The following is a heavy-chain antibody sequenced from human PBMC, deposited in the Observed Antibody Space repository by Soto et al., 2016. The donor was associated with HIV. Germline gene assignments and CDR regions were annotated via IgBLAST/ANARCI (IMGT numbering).Heavy chain of an antibody. Sequence: QVQLVQSGAEVKKPGASVKVSCKASGYTFSNYDINRVRQATGQGLEWMGWMNPHSGNTGYAQKFQGRVTITRNMSITTAYMQLSSLRSEDTAVYYCARGAYYGSGSRLFDPWGQGTLVTVSS. CDR3: ARGAYYGSGSRLFDP. D-gene: IGHD3-10*01. J-gene: IGHJ5*02. CDR2: MNPHSGNT. CDR1: GYTFSNYD. V-gene: IGHV1-8*03.